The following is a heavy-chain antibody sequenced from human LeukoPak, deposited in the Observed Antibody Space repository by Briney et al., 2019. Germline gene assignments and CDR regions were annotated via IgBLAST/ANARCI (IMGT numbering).Heavy chain of an antibody. CDR3: ARIGTMTKGAFDI. CDR2: IYYSGST. V-gene: IGHV4-59*01. D-gene: IGHD3-22*01. Sequence: SETLSLTCTVPVGPISNYYWSWIRQPPGKGLEWIGYIYYSGSTNYNPSLKSRVTISVDTSKNQFSLKLSSVTAADTAVYYCARIGTMTKGAFDIWGQGTMVTVSS. CDR1: VGPISNYY. J-gene: IGHJ3*02.